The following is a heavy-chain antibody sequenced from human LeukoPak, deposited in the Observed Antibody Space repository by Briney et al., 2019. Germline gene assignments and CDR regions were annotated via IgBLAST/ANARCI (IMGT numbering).Heavy chain of an antibody. CDR3: ARRTSYCGGDCYAHDY. V-gene: IGHV4-39*01. CDR1: GDSISSSSYC. J-gene: IGHJ4*02. CDR2: IDSTGTS. D-gene: IGHD2-21*02. Sequence: SSETLSLTCTVSGDSISSSSYCWGWLRQRQGKGLEWIVRIDSTGTSYPTPSLKSRVTLSVAASTIQFSLNLSSVTAADTAVYSCARRTSYCGGDCYAHDYWGQGTLVTVSS.